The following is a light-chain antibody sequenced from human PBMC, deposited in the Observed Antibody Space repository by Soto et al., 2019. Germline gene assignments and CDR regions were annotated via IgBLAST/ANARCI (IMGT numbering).Light chain of an antibody. CDR1: SSGGGEYKY. Sequence: QSALTQPASVSGSPGQSITISCTESSSGGGEYKYASWYQQHPGTAPKLIIYDVSNRPSGVSNRFSGSKSGSTAFLTISGLQAEDEADYYCSSYTTTTALYVFGAGTQLTVL. V-gene: IGLV2-14*03. J-gene: IGLJ1*01. CDR2: DVS. CDR3: SSYTTTTALYV.